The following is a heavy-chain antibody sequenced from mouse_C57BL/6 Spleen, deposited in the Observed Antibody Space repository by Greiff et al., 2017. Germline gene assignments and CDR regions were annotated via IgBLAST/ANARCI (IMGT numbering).Heavy chain of an antibody. V-gene: IGHV1-69*01. Sequence: QVQLQQPGAELVMPGASVKLSCKASGYTFTSYWMHWVKQRPGQGLEWIGEIDPSDSYTNYNQKFKGKSTLTVDKSSSTAYMQLSSLTSEDSAVYYCARSDLSPYYAMDYWGQGTSVTVSS. CDR1: GYTFTSYW. CDR2: IDPSDSYT. J-gene: IGHJ4*01. CDR3: ARSDLSPYYAMDY.